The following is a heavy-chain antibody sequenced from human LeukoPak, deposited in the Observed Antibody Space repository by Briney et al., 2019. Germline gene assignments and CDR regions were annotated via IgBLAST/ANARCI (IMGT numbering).Heavy chain of an antibody. D-gene: IGHD4-17*01. Sequence: GTLRLSCAASGFTFNSYGMSWVRQPPGKGLEWIGSVYYSGNTYYNPSLKSRVTISVDTSKNQFSLKLRSVTAADTAMYYCARQGYADFSSRPFDYWGQGTLVTVSS. CDR1: GFTFNSYG. CDR3: ARQGYADFSSRPFDY. J-gene: IGHJ4*02. V-gene: IGHV4-39*01. CDR2: VYYSGNT.